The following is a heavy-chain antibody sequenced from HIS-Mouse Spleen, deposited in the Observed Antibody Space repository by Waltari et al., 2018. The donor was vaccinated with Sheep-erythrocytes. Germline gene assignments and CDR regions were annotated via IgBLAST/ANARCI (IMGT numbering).Heavy chain of an antibody. J-gene: IGHJ3*02. Sequence: QVQLQESGPGLVKPSETLSLTCTVSGGPISSYYWSWIRQPPGKGLEWIGYIYYSGSTNYNPSLKSRVTISVDTSKNQFSLKLSSVTAADTAVYYCARFSRPRFWPVGATAFDIWGQGTIAPFS. CDR3: ARFSRPRFWPVGATAFDI. D-gene: IGHD1-26*01. V-gene: IGHV4-59*08. CDR2: IYYSGST. CDR1: GGPISSYY.